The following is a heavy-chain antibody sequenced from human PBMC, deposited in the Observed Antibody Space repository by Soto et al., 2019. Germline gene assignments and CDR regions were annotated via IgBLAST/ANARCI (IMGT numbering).Heavy chain of an antibody. CDR1: WFSLTTSGVG. V-gene: IGHV2-5*02. CDR2: IFWDDDK. Sequence: SGPTLVNPTQTLTLTCSFSWFSLTTSGVGVGWVRQSPEKTLEWLALIFWDDDKRYSPSLRSRLTIAKDTSKNQVVLTLTNVEPVDTATYYCARILTATGGHFDSWGQGALVTVSS. D-gene: IGHD2-8*02. CDR3: ARILTATGGHFDS. J-gene: IGHJ4*02.